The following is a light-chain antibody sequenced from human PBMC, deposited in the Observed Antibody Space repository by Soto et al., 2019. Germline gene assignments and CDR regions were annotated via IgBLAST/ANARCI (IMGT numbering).Light chain of an antibody. Sequence: QSVLTQPPSVSGAPGQRVTISCTGSSSNIGAGYYVHWYQQLPGTAPKLLIYGNSNRPSGVPDRFSGSKSGTSASLAITGLQAEEEADYYCQSYDSSLSGCVVFGGGTYLTVL. CDR1: SSNIGAGYY. CDR2: GNS. J-gene: IGLJ2*01. V-gene: IGLV1-40*01. CDR3: QSYDSSLSGCVV.